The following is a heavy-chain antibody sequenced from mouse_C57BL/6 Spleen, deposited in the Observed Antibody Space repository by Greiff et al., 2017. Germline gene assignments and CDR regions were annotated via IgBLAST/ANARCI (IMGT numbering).Heavy chain of an antibody. V-gene: IGHV1-52*01. Sequence: QVQLQQPGAELVRPGSSVKLSCKASGYTFTSYWMHWVKQRPIQGLEWIGNIDPSDSETNYNQKFKDKATLTVDKSSSTAYMQLSSLAAEDSAVYYCAVWWYCDVWGTGTTVTVSS. J-gene: IGHJ1*03. CDR2: IDPSDSET. CDR3: AVWWYCDV. CDR1: GYTFTSYW.